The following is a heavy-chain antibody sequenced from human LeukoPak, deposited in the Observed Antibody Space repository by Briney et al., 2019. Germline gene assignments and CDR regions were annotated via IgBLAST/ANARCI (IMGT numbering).Heavy chain of an antibody. D-gene: IGHD5-24*01. V-gene: IGHV5-51*01. J-gene: IGHJ4*02. CDR1: GYTFISQW. CDR3: ARCHAYNYFFDS. CDR2: IYPGDSDI. Sequence: GESLQISCKASGYTFISQWIGWVRQMPGRGLEWVGIIYPGDSDIRYSPSFQGQVTISADKSITTAYLQWNSLKASDTAIYFCARCHAYNYFFDSWGQGTVVTVSS.